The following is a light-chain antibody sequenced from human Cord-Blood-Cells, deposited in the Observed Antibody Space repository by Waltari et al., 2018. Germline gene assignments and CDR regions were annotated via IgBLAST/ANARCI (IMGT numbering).Light chain of an antibody. CDR3: QQYNNWPPLT. Sequence: EIVMTQSPATLSVSPGETATLSCRASQSVSSNLAWYQQKPGQAPRLLIYGASTRATGIPARFSGSWSGTEFTLTISSLQSEDFAVYYCQQYNNWPPLTFGGGTKVEIK. J-gene: IGKJ4*01. V-gene: IGKV3-15*01. CDR2: GAS. CDR1: QSVSSN.